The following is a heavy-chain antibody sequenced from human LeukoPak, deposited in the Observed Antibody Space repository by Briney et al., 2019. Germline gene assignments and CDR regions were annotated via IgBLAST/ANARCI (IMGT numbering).Heavy chain of an antibody. CDR1: GGPFSGYY. Sequence: SETLSLTCAVYGGPFSGYYWSWIRQPPGKGLEWIGEINHSGSTNYNPSLKSRVTISVDTSKNQFSLKLSSVTAADTAVYYCARFSVYGDYVPWGQGTLVTVSS. CDR3: ARFSVYGDYVP. CDR2: INHSGST. V-gene: IGHV4-34*01. D-gene: IGHD4-17*01. J-gene: IGHJ5*02.